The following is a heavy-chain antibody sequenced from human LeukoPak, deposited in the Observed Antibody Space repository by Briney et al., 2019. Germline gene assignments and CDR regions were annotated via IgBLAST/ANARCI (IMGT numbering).Heavy chain of an antibody. J-gene: IGHJ6*03. CDR1: GFTFSSYW. CDR2: IKQDGSEK. D-gene: IGHD6-13*01. V-gene: IGHV3-7*01. Sequence: GGSLRLSCAASGFTFSSYWMSWVRQAPGKGLEWVANIKQDGSEKYYVESVKGRFTLSRDKAKNSLYLQINRLRAEDTAVCYCARQHQQVVPIGYNYYLDVWGKGTTLTVSS. CDR3: ARQHQQVVPIGYNYYLDV.